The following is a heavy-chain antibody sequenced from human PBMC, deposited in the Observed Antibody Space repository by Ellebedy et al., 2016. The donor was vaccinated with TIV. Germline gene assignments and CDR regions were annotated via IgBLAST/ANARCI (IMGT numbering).Heavy chain of an antibody. V-gene: IGHV4-31*01. Sequence: LRLSCTVSGGSIRSGGYFWTWIRQHPVKGLEWIGYISYSGSTFYNPSLKGLITISIDTSKNQFSLKLTSVTAADTAVYYCARGSIMMTFGGVRENWFDPWGQGTLVTVSS. J-gene: IGHJ5*02. CDR3: ARGSIMMTFGGVRENWFDP. CDR1: GGSIRSGGYF. CDR2: ISYSGST. D-gene: IGHD3-16*01.